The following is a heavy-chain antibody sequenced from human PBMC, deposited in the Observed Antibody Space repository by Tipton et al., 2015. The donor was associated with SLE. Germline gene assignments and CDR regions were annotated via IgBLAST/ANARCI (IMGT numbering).Heavy chain of an antibody. CDR3: ARPYPPGIAVAGNAFDI. CDR1: GYSISSGYY. Sequence: TLSLTCAVSGYSISSGYYWGWIRQPPGKGLEWIGSIYYSGSTYYNPSLKSRVTISVDTSKNQFSLKLSSVTAADTAVYYCARPYPPGIAVAGNAFDIWGQGTMVTVSS. CDR2: IYYSGST. D-gene: IGHD6-19*01. V-gene: IGHV4-38-2*01. J-gene: IGHJ3*02.